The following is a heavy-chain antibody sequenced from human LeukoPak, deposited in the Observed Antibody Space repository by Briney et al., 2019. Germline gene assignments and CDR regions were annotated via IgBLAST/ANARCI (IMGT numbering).Heavy chain of an antibody. CDR1: GFTFSSYA. V-gene: IGHV3-21*01. CDR3: ARDHPYGSGNYDFDY. CDR2: ISSSSTYI. D-gene: IGHD3-10*01. J-gene: IGHJ4*02. Sequence: GGSLRLSCAASGFTFSSYAMNWVRQAPGKGLEWVSSISSSSTYIYYADSVKGRFTISRDNAKNSLYLQMNSLRAEDTAVYYCARDHPYGSGNYDFDYWGQGTLVTVSS.